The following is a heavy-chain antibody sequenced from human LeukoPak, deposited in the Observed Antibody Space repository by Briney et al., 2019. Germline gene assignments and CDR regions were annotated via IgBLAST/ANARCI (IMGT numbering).Heavy chain of an antibody. CDR2: IYYSGST. CDR1: GASINSTYY. V-gene: IGHV4-39*07. CDR3: ARGPDYRDYYMDV. Sequence: PSETLSLTCTVSGASINSTYYWGWIRQPPGKGLEWIGNIYYSGSTYFNPSLKSRVTISVDTSKNQFSLKLSSVTAADTAVYYCARGPDYRDYYMDVWGKGTTVTVSS. J-gene: IGHJ6*03. D-gene: IGHD4-17*01.